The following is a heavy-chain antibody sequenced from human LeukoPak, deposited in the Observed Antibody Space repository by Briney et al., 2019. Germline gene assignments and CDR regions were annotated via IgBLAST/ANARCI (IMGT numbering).Heavy chain of an antibody. V-gene: IGHV1-46*01. D-gene: IGHD6-19*01. Sequence: ASVKVSCKASGYTFTSYYMHWVRQAPGQGLEWMGIINPSGGSTSYVQKFQGRVTMTRDMSTSTVYMELSSLRSDDTAVYYCAREREAVAAYDAFDIWGQGTMVTVSS. CDR3: AREREAVAAYDAFDI. CDR2: INPSGGST. CDR1: GYTFTSYY. J-gene: IGHJ3*02.